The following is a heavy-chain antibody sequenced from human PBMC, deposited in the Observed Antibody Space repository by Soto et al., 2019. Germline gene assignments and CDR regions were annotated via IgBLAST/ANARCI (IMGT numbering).Heavy chain of an antibody. D-gene: IGHD6-13*01. J-gene: IGHJ4*02. CDR3: AKDQGSSWYEIDY. CDR1: GFTFSNYA. V-gene: IGHV3-23*01. Sequence: EVQLLESRGGLVQPGGSLRLSCAASGFTFSNYAVTWVRQAPGKGLEWVSTISRDNSKNTLYLQMNSLRAEDTAVYYCAKDQGSSWYEIDYWGQGTLVTVSS. CDR2: I.